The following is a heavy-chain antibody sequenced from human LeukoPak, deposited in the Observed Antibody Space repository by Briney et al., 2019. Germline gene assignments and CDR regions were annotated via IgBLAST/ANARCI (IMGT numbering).Heavy chain of an antibody. V-gene: IGHV4-4*07. Sequence: PSETLSLTCTVSGGSISSYYWSWIRQPAGKGLEWIGRFYTSGSTNYNPSLKSRVTMSVDTSKNQFSLKLSSVTAADTAVYYCARGGDIVVVPAGGGWFDPWGQGTLVTVSS. CDR3: ARGGDIVVVPAGGGWFDP. CDR2: FYTSGST. J-gene: IGHJ5*02. CDR1: GGSISSYY. D-gene: IGHD2-2*01.